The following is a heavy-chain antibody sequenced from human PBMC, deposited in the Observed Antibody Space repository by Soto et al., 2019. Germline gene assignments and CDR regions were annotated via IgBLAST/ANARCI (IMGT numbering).Heavy chain of an antibody. CDR2: INSDGSST. V-gene: IGHV3-74*01. D-gene: IGHD3-3*01. CDR1: GFTFSSYW. J-gene: IGHJ5*02. Sequence: EVQLVESGGGLVQPGGSLRLSCAASGFTFSSYWMHWVRQAPGKGLVWVSRINSDGSSTSYADSVKGRFTISRDNAKNTLYLQMNSLRAEDTAVYYCARDSAYYDFWSGSVQNWFDPWGQGTLVTVSS. CDR3: ARDSAYYDFWSGSVQNWFDP.